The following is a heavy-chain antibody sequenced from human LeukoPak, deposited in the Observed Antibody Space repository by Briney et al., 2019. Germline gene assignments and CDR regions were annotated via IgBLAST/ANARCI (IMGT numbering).Heavy chain of an antibody. CDR2: ISSSSSYI. Sequence: PGGSLRLSCAASGFTFSSYSMNWVRQAPGKGLEWVSSISSSSSYIYYADSVKGRFTISRENAKNSLYLQMNSLRAGDTAVYYCARDAATPEGYMDVWGKGTTVTVSS. D-gene: IGHD6-25*01. CDR3: ARDAATPEGYMDV. J-gene: IGHJ6*03. CDR1: GFTFSSYS. V-gene: IGHV3-21*01.